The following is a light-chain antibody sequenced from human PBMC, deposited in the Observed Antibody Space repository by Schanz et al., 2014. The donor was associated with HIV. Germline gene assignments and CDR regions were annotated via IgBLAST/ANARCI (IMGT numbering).Light chain of an antibody. CDR3: QVWDSILDVV. V-gene: IGLV3-21*04. CDR2: YDT. CDR1: NVGIKS. J-gene: IGLJ2*01. Sequence: SYELTQPPSVSVAPGKTATITCVGNNVGIKSVHWYQQRPGQAPVMVISYDTDRPAGIPERFSGSNSGHTATLTISSVEAGDEADYYCQVWDSILDVVFGGGTKLTV.